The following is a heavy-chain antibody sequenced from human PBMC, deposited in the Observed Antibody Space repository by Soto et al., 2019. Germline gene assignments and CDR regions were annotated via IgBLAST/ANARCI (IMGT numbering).Heavy chain of an antibody. CDR2: IYYSGST. V-gene: IGHV4-59*01. D-gene: IGHD2-21*02. CDR1: GGSISSYY. Sequence: QVQLQESGPGLVKPSETLSLTCTVSGGSISSYYWSWIRQPPGKGLEWIGYIYYSGSTNYNPSLKSRVTISVDTSKNQFSLKLSSVTAADTAVYYCARSCCGGDCYSSWFDPWGQGTLVTVSS. J-gene: IGHJ5*02. CDR3: ARSCCGGDCYSSWFDP.